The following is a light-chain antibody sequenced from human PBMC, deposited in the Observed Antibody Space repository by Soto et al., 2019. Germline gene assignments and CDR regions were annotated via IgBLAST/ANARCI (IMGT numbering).Light chain of an antibody. J-gene: IGLJ1*01. CDR3: QSYDSSLRGV. CDR2: ANN. V-gene: IGLV1-40*01. Sequence: QSVLTQPPSVSGAPGQRVTISCNGSNSDIGAGYDVHWYQQLPGTAPKLVIYANNNRPSGVPDRFSASKSGTSASLAITGLQADDEADYYCQSYDSSLRGVFGTGTKVTVL. CDR1: NSDIGAGYD.